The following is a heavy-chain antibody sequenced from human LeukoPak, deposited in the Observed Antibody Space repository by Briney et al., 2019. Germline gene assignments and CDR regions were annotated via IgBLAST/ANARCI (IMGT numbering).Heavy chain of an antibody. V-gene: IGHV4-34*01. Sequence: PSETLSLTCAVYGVSFSVYYWSWIRQPPGKGLEWIGETNHSGSTNYNPSLKSRVTISVDTSKNQFSLKLSSVTAADTAVYYCARGRWYYGSGSYEDYWGQGTLVTVSP. CDR2: TNHSGST. CDR1: GVSFSVYY. D-gene: IGHD3-10*01. J-gene: IGHJ4*02. CDR3: ARGRWYYGSGSYEDY.